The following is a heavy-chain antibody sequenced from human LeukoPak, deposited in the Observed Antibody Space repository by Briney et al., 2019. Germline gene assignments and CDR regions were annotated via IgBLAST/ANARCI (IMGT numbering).Heavy chain of an antibody. CDR3: AKDGDCGGDCYRYFDY. J-gene: IGHJ4*02. Sequence: GGSLRLSCAASGFTFSSYAMSWVRQAPGKGLEWVSAISGSGGSTYYADSVKGRFTISRDNSKNTLYLQMDSLRAEDTAVYYCAKDGDCGGDCYRYFDYWGQGTLVTVSS. CDR1: GFTFSSYA. D-gene: IGHD2-21*02. V-gene: IGHV3-23*01. CDR2: ISGSGGST.